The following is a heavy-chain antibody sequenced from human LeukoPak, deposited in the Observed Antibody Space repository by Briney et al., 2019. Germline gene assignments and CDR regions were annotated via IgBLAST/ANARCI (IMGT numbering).Heavy chain of an antibody. CDR2: ILHDGSNK. Sequence: PGGSLRLSCAASGFTFSSYAMHWVRQAPGKGLEWVAVILHDGSNKQYADSVKGRFTISRDNSKNTLYLQMNSLRAEDTAVYFCARGFVYDSSGPYFDYWGQGTLVTVSS. CDR3: ARGFVYDSSGPYFDY. V-gene: IGHV3-30*03. J-gene: IGHJ4*02. D-gene: IGHD3-22*01. CDR1: GFTFSSYA.